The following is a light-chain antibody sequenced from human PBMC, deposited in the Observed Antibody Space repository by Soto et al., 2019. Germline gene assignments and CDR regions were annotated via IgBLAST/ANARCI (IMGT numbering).Light chain of an antibody. V-gene: IGLV2-14*01. CDR1: SSDVGGYNY. CDR2: DVS. CDR3: SSHTISSTLVL. Sequence: QSALTQPASVSGSPGQSITISCTGTSSDVGGYNYVSWYQQHPGKAPKLMIYDVSNRPSGVSNRFSGSKSGNTASLTISGLQAEDEADYYCSSHTISSTLVLFGGGTKLTVL. J-gene: IGLJ2*01.